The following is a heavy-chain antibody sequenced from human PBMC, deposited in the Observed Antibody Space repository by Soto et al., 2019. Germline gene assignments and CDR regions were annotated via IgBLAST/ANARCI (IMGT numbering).Heavy chain of an antibody. Sequence: GGSLRLPCAASGFTFSSYAMIWVRQAPGKGLEWVSAISGSGGSTYYADSVKGRFTISRDNSKNTLYLQMNSLRAEDTAVYYCAKDHPDPIVIMVYAPFDYWGQGTLVTVSS. V-gene: IGHV3-23*01. CDR3: AKDHPDPIVIMVYAPFDY. J-gene: IGHJ4*02. CDR2: ISGSGGST. D-gene: IGHD2-8*01. CDR1: GFTFSSYA.